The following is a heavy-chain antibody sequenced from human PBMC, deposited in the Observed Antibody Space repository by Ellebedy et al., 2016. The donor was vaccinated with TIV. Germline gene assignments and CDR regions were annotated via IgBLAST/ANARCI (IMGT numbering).Heavy chain of an antibody. J-gene: IGHJ4*02. CDR2: IIPILGIA. V-gene: IGHV1-69*04. D-gene: IGHD2-2*01. CDR1: GGTFSSYA. Sequence: SVKVSCXASGGTFSSYAISWVRQAPGQGLEWMGRIIPILGIANYAQKFQGRVTITADKSTSTAYMELSSLRSEDTAVYYCARTGYCSSTSCYLHHGPGIAAAAPDYWGQGTLVTVSS. CDR3: ARTGYCSSTSCYLHHGPGIAAAAPDY.